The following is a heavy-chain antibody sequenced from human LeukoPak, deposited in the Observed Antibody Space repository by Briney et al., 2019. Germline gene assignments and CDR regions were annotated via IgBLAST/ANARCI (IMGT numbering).Heavy chain of an antibody. CDR3: ARDRVVPAAMGEDAFDI. Sequence: SETLSLTCTVSGGSISIYYWSWIRQPAGKGLEWIGRIYTSGSTNYNPSLKSRVTMSVDTSKNQFSLKLSSVTAADTAVYYCARDRVVPAAMGEDAFDIWGQGTMVTVSS. J-gene: IGHJ3*02. CDR1: GGSISIYY. CDR2: IYTSGST. V-gene: IGHV4-4*07. D-gene: IGHD2-2*01.